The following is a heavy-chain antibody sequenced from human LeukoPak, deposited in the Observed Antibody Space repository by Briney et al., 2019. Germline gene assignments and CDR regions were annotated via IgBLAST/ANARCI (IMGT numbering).Heavy chain of an antibody. V-gene: IGHV1-2*02. CDR1: GYTFTGYY. J-gene: IGHJ4*02. CDR3: ARDGNDLPYDY. D-gene: IGHD3/OR15-3a*01. Sequence: ASVKVSCKASGYTFTGYYMHWVRQAPGQGLEWMGWINPNSGGTNYAHKFKGRVTMTRDTSISTAYMELSRLRSDETAVYYCARDGNDLPYDYWGQGTLVTVSS. CDR2: INPNSGGT.